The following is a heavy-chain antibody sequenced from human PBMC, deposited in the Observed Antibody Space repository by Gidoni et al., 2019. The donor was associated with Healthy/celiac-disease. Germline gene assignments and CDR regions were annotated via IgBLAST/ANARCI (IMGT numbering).Heavy chain of an antibody. CDR1: GLSLSTSGVG. J-gene: IGHJ6*02. CDR2: IYCDDDQ. V-gene: IGHV2-5*02. D-gene: IGHD1-26*01. CDR3: AHLVDSGDYYYGMDG. Sequence: QITLKESGPTLVKPTQTLTLTCTFSGLSLSTSGVGVVWVRQPPGKALEWLALIYCDDDQRYSPSLKLRLTITKDTSKNQVVLTMTNMDPVDTATYYCAHLVDSGDYYYGMDGWGQGTTVTVS.